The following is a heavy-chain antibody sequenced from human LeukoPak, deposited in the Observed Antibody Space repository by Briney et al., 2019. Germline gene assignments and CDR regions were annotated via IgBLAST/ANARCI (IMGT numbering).Heavy chain of an antibody. J-gene: IGHJ4*02. V-gene: IGHV4-38-2*01. CDR3: ASRKLGNDY. D-gene: IGHD7-27*01. Sequence: SETLSLTCAVSGYSISSGYYWGWIRQPPGKGLEWIGSIYHSGSTYYNPSLKSRVTTSVDTSKNQFSLKLSSVTAADTAVYYCASRKLGNDYWGQGTLVTVPS. CDR2: IYHSGST. CDR1: GYSISSGYY.